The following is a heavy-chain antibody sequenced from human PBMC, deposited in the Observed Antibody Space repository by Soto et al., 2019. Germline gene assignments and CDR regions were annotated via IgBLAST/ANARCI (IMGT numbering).Heavy chain of an antibody. CDR1: GEYFSGYY. D-gene: IGHD6-13*01. Sequence: PSDTLSLTCAVYGEYFSGYYWSSIRQPPGKGPEWIGEINHSGSTNYNPSLKSRVTISVDTSKNQFSLKLSSVTAADTAVYYCARGRELIAAAGKYYFDYWGQGTLVTVSS. CDR3: ARGRELIAAAGKYYFDY. J-gene: IGHJ4*02. V-gene: IGHV4-34*01. CDR2: INHSGST.